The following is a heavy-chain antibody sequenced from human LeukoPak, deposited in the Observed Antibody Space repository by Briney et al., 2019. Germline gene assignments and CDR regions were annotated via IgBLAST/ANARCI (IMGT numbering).Heavy chain of an antibody. CDR1: GFTFSRYW. D-gene: IGHD6-13*01. CDR2: IKEDGSEK. V-gene: IGHV3-7*01. J-gene: IGHJ4*02. Sequence: QTGGSLRLSCAASGFTFSRYWMSWVRQAPGKGLEWVANIKEDGSEKYYVDSVKGRFTISRDNAKSSLYLKMNSLRAEDTAVYYCASTITAAGHGGRFFDYWGQGTLVTVSS. CDR3: ASTITAAGHGGRFFDY.